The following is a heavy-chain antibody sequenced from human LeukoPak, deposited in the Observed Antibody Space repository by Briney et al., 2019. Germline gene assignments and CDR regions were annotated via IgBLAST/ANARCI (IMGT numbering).Heavy chain of an antibody. Sequence: SVKVSCKASGGTFSSYTISWVRQAPGQGREWMGRIIPILGIANYAQKFQGRVTITADKSTGTAYMELSSLRSEDTAVYDCARDLPIVVVPAARVGVGLDPWGQGTLVTVSS. V-gene: IGHV1-69*04. J-gene: IGHJ5*02. D-gene: IGHD2-2*01. CDR3: ARDLPIVVVPAARVGVGLDP. CDR1: GGTFSSYT. CDR2: IIPILGIA.